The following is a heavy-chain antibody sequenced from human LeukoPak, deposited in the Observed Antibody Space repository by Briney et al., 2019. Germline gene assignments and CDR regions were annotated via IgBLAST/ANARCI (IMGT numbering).Heavy chain of an antibody. J-gene: IGHJ4*02. D-gene: IGHD5-24*01. V-gene: IGHV4-34*01. CDR1: GGSFSGYY. Sequence: SETLSLTCAVYGGSFSGYYWSWIRQPPGKGLEWIGEINHSGSTNYNPSLKSRVTISVGTSKNQFSLKLSSVTAADTAVYYCARQGGYNSPLAYWGQGTLVTVSS. CDR3: ARQGGYNSPLAY. CDR2: INHSGST.